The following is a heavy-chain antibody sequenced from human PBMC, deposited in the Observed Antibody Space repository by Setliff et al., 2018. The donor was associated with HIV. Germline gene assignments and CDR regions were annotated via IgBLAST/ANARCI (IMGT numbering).Heavy chain of an antibody. D-gene: IGHD2-2*01. CDR3: ARVQGIVVVPAAIGMSNWFDP. Sequence: PSETLSLTCTVSGGSISSGGYYWSWIRQHPGKGLEWIGYIYYSGSTYYNPSLKGRVTISVDTSKNQFSLKLSSVTAADTAVYYCARVQGIVVVPAAIGMSNWFDPWGQGTLVTVSS. J-gene: IGHJ5*02. V-gene: IGHV4-31*03. CDR2: IYYSGST. CDR1: GGSISSGGYY.